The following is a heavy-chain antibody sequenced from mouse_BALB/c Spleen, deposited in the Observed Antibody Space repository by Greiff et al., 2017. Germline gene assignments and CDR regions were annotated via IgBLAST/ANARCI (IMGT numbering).Heavy chain of an antibody. CDR2: INPSSGYT. V-gene: IGHV1-4*02. CDR3: ARSPLTMVVVNYFDY. J-gene: IGHJ2*01. Sequence: VQLQQSAAELARPGASVKMSCKASGYTFTSYTMHWVKQRPGQGLEWIGYINPSSGYTEYNQKFKDKTTLTADKSSSTAYMQLSSLTSEDSAVYYCARSPLTMVVVNYFDYWGQGTTLTVSS. CDR1: GYTFTSYT. D-gene: IGHD1-1*01.